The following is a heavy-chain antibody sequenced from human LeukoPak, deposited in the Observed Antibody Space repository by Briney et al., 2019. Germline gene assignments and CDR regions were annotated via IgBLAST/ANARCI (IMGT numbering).Heavy chain of an antibody. D-gene: IGHD2-15*01. J-gene: IGHJ4*02. CDR3: AKAPVTTCRGAFCYPFDY. V-gene: IGHV3-23*01. CDR2: ISDTGNT. CDR1: GFIFTGHS. Sequence: GGSLRLSCVASGFIFTGHSMHWVRQAPGKGLEWVSAISDTGNTYHADSVKGRFTISRDSSKNTLFLQMNRLRPEDAAVYYCAKAPVTTCRGAFCYPFDYWGLGTLVTVSS.